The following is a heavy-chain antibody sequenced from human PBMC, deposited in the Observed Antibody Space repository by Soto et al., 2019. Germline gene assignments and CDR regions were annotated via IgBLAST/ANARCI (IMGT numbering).Heavy chain of an antibody. J-gene: IGHJ4*02. CDR2: FIPVYRTL. CDR1: GGSFGKSA. V-gene: IGHV1-69*13. Sequence: ASVKVSCKASGGSFGKSAINWVRQTPGQGLEWLGGFIPVYRTLNYAQKFQGRVTITADESTGTAYMPLSSLASDDTAVYYCATGVIWIGYFTVDSWGQGTRVTVSS. CDR3: ATGVIWIGYFTVDS. D-gene: IGHD3-3*01.